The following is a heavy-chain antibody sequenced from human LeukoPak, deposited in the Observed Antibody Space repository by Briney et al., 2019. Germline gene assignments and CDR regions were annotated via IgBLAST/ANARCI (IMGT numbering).Heavy chain of an antibody. CDR1: GYTFTSYY. CDR2: INPSGGST. D-gene: IGHD1-26*01. J-gene: IGHJ4*02. Sequence: GASVKVSCKASGYTFTSYYMHWVRQAPGQGLEWMGIINPSGGSTSYAQKFQGRVTMTRDTSASTAYMELSSLRSEDTAVYYCSVGADGGLDYWGQGTLVTVSS. V-gene: IGHV1-46*01. CDR3: SVGADGGLDY.